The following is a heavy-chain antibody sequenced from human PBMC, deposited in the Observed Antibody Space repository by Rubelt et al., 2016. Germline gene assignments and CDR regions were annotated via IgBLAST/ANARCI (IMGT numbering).Heavy chain of an antibody. J-gene: IGHJ3*02. D-gene: IGHD6-13*01. Sequence: QVQLVQSGAVLKKPGASVKVSCKVSGDTLSVFSIHWVRQAPGKGRAWMGGFAGEDGETVDAQKFPGRLIMTEDTSTDTAYMELCRLTAADTAVYYGSTADSSSWYDATDTWGQGTMVTVSS. CDR3: STADSSSWYDATDT. CDR2: FAGEDGET. CDR1: GDTLSVFS. V-gene: IGHV1-24*01.